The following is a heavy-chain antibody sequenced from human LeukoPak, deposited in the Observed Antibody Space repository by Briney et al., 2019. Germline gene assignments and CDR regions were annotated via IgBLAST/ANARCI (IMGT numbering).Heavy chain of an antibody. Sequence: VASVKVSCKASGGTFSSYAISWVRQAPGQGLEWMGGIIPIFGTANYAQKFQGRVTITADESTSTAYMELSSLRSEDTAVYYCARVFPYYYDSSGYIDYWGQGTLVTVSS. V-gene: IGHV1-69*13. D-gene: IGHD3-22*01. J-gene: IGHJ4*02. CDR2: IIPIFGTA. CDR3: ARVFPYYYDSSGYIDY. CDR1: GGTFSSYA.